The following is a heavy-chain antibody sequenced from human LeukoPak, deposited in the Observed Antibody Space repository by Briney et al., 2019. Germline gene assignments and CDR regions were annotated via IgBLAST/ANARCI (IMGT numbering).Heavy chain of an antibody. V-gene: IGHV4-30-4*01. D-gene: IGHD1-7*01. CDR3: ARRNYRSAEYGKDV. Sequence: RPSETLSLTCTVSGGSISSGDYYWSWLRQPPGKGLEWIGYIYYSGSPYYNPSLKSRVTISVDTSKNQFSLKLSSVTAADTAVYYCARRNYRSAEYGKDVWGQGTTVTVSS. CDR2: IYYSGSP. CDR1: GGSISSGDYY. J-gene: IGHJ6*02.